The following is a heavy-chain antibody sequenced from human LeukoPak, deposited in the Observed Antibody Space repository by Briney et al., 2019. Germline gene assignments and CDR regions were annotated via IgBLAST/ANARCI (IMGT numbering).Heavy chain of an antibody. CDR3: ARDLETSHYYDSSGYYPDY. CDR2: INPNSGST. D-gene: IGHD3-22*01. CDR1: GYTFTGYY. J-gene: IGHJ4*02. V-gene: IGHV1-2*02. Sequence: ASVKVSCKASGYTFTGYYMHWVRQAPGQGLEWMGWINPNSGSTNYAQKFQGRVTMTRDTSISTAYMELSRLRSDDTAVYYCARDLETSHYYDSSGYYPDYWGQGTLVTVSS.